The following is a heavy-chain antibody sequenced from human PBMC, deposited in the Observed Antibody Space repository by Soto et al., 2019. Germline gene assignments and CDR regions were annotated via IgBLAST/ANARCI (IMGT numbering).Heavy chain of an antibody. CDR1: GYSLNSYG. J-gene: IGHJ4*02. V-gene: IGHV1-18*01. Sequence: QVQLAQSGGEVKKPGASVKVSCKASGYSLNSYGISWVRQAPGQGLEWMGWISAHNGNTYYADKFQRRVTMTKDTSTDTAFMELRSLTSDDTAIYFCARDRALVVPAAYDYWGQGTLVTVSS. D-gene: IGHD2-2*01. CDR3: ARDRALVVPAAYDY. CDR2: ISAHNGNT.